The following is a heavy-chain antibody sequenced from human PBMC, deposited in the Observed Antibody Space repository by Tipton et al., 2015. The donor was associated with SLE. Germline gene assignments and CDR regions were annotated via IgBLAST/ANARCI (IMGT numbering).Heavy chain of an antibody. D-gene: IGHD4-11*01. Sequence: GSLRLSCAASGFTFDDYTMHWVRQAPGKGLEWVSLISWDGGSTYYADSVKGRFTISRDNSKNSLYLQMNSLRTEDTAFYYCAKGTGDYSLLEEYYFDYWGQGTLVTVSS. CDR2: ISWDGGST. CDR1: GFTFDDYT. J-gene: IGHJ4*02. V-gene: IGHV3-43*01. CDR3: AKGTGDYSLLEEYYFDY.